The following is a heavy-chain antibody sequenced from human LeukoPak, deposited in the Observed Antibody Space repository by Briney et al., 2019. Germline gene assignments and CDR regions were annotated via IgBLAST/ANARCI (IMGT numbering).Heavy chain of an antibody. V-gene: IGHV1-69*05. J-gene: IGHJ5*02. D-gene: IGHD1-26*01. CDR2: IIPIFGTA. CDR3: ARDRGSYKPNWFDP. CDR1: GGTFSSYA. Sequence: GASVKVSCKASGGTFSSYAISWVRQAPGQGLEWMGGIIPIFGTANYAQKFQGRVTITTDESTSTAYMELSSLRSEDTAVYYCARDRGSYKPNWFDPWGQGTLVTDSS.